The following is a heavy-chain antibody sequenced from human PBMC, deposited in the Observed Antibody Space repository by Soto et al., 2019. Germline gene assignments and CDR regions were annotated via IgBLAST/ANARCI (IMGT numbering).Heavy chain of an antibody. D-gene: IGHD3-22*01. V-gene: IGHV4-61*01. J-gene: IGHJ3*02. CDR2: IYHSGST. CDR1: GVSVSSGSSY. CDR3: AREIVADAFDI. Sequence: SETLSLTCIVSGVSVSSGSSYWSWIRQPPGKGLEWIGYIYHSGSTDYNPSLKSRVTISADTSKNQFSLKLSSVTAADTAVYYCAREIVADAFDIWGQGTMVTVS.